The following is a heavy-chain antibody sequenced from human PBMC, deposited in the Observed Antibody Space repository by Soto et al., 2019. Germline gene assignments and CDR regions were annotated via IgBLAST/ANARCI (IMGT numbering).Heavy chain of an antibody. CDR3: AGGAGIAANNWFDP. D-gene: IGHD6-25*01. CDR2: IYYSGTV. V-gene: IGHV4-59*01. J-gene: IGHJ5*02. Sequence: SETLSLTCSVSGGSLSSYYWSWIRQSPGTGLEWIGYIYYSGTVKYNPSLKSRVTILVDTARNQFSLKLNSVTTADTAIYYCAGGAGIAANNWFDPWGQGTLVTVSS. CDR1: GGSLSSYY.